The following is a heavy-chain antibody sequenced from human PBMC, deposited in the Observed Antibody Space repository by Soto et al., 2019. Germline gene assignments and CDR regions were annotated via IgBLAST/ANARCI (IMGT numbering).Heavy chain of an antibody. CDR2: ISYDGSNK. D-gene: IGHD6-19*01. V-gene: IGHV3-30-3*01. Sequence: PGGSLRLSCAASGFTFSSYAMHWVRQAPGKGLEWVAVISYDGSNKYYADSVKGRFTISRDNSKNTLYLQMNSLRAEDTAVYYCARTFAVAGIEYWGQGTLVTVSS. CDR3: ARTFAVAGIEY. CDR1: GFTFSSYA. J-gene: IGHJ4*02.